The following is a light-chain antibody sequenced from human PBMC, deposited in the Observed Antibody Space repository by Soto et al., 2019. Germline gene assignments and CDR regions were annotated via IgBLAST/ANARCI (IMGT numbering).Light chain of an antibody. Sequence: DIQLTQSPSTLSASVGDRVTITCRASQYVGSWLAWYQQKPGKAPKLLIYRASNLQSGVPSRFSGSGSATEFTLTISRLQPDDSATYYCQRYNGTFGKGTRLEIK. CDR2: RAS. J-gene: IGKJ5*01. CDR1: QYVGSW. V-gene: IGKV1-5*03. CDR3: QRYNGT.